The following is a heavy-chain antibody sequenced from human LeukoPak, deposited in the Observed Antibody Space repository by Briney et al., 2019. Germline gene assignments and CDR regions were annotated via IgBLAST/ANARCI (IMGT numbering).Heavy chain of an antibody. Sequence: GGSLRLSCAASGFTPSSYAMSTVRQAPGKGLEWVSAISGSGGSTYYADSVKGRFTISRDNSKKTLYLQMNSLRAEDTAVYYFSFLPAYSWYYVRYFDYWGQGTLVTVSS. CDR1: GFTPSSYA. J-gene: IGHJ4*02. CDR3: SFLPAYSWYYVRYFDY. D-gene: IGHD1-7*01. V-gene: IGHV3-23*01. CDR2: ISGSGGST.